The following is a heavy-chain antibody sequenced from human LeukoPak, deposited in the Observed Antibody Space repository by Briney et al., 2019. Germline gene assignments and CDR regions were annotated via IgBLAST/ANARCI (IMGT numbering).Heavy chain of an antibody. CDR1: GFTFSSDE. J-gene: IGHJ4*02. D-gene: IGHD2-2*01. CDR2: ISSTGTTI. CDR3: ARDPGCSGTSCYWSFDY. V-gene: IGHV3-48*03. Sequence: AGTLRLSCAASGFTFSSDEMNWVRLAQGKGLDWVSYISSTGTTIYYADSVNGRFTISRDNAKNSLYLQMYSLRDEDTAVHYCARDPGCSGTSCYWSFDYWGRGTLVTVSS.